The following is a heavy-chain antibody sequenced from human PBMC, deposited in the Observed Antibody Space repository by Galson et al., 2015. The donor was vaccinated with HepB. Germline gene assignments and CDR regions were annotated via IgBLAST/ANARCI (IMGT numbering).Heavy chain of an antibody. CDR2: ISSTAYSI. V-gene: IGHV3-11*01. Sequence: SLRLSCAVAGFTFSDSYMNWFRQAPGKGLEWVSYISSTAYSIYYADSVKGRFTISRDNAKNSLYLQMDSLGADDTAVYYCAREAVSCNNTGCYVEYWGQGTLVTVSS. CDR1: GFTFSDSY. CDR3: AREAVSCNNTGCYVEY. D-gene: IGHD2-2*01. J-gene: IGHJ4*02.